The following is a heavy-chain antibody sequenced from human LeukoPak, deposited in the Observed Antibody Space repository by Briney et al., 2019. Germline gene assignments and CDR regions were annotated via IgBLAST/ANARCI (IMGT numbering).Heavy chain of an antibody. CDR3: ARDRWGYSYGGD. D-gene: IGHD5-18*01. CDR1: GFTFSSYG. V-gene: IGHV3-21*01. CDR2: ISSSSSYI. Sequence: GGSLRLSCAASGFTFSSYGMSWVRQAPGKGLEWVSAISSSSSYIYYADSVKGRFPISRDNAKNSLYLQLNSLRAEDTAVYYCARDRWGYSYGGDWGQGTLVTVSS. J-gene: IGHJ4*02.